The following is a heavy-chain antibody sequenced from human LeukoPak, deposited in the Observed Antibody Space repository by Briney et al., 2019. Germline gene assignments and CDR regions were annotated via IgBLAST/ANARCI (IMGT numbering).Heavy chain of an antibody. V-gene: IGHV3-20*01. CDR1: GFTFDDYG. Sequence: GGSLRLSCAASGFTFDDYGMSWVRQAPGKGLEWVSGINWNGGSTGYADSVKGRFTISRDNAKNSLYLLMNSLRAEDTALYHCARDGEGYCSGGSCYNPYGMDVWGQGTTVTVSS. CDR2: INWNGGST. CDR3: ARDGEGYCSGGSCYNPYGMDV. J-gene: IGHJ6*02. D-gene: IGHD2-15*01.